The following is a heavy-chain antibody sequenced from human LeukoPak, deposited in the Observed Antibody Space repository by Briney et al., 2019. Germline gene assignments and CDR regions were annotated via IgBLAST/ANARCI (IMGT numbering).Heavy chain of an antibody. CDR3: ARDREWWGDDAFDI. J-gene: IGHJ3*02. Sequence: GASVKVSCKPSGYTFTSYGISWVRQAPGQGLEWMGWISAYNGNTNYAQKLQGRVTMTTDTSTSTAYMELRSLRSDDTAVYYCARDREWWGDDAFDIWGQGTMVTVSS. CDR2: ISAYNGNT. V-gene: IGHV1-18*01. D-gene: IGHD2-15*01. CDR1: GYTFTSYG.